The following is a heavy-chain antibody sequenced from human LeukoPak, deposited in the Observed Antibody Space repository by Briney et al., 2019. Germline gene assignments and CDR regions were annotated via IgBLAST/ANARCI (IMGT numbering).Heavy chain of an antibody. Sequence: GSLRLSCAASGVTFSSYWMSWVRQAPGKGLEWIGSIYYSGSTYYNPSLKSRVTISVDTSKNQFSLKLSSVTAADTAVYYCARGQGGKKPVDYWGQGTLVTVSS. CDR3: ARGQGGKKPVDY. J-gene: IGHJ4*02. D-gene: IGHD4-23*01. V-gene: IGHV4-39*07. CDR1: GVTFSSYW. CDR2: IYYSGST.